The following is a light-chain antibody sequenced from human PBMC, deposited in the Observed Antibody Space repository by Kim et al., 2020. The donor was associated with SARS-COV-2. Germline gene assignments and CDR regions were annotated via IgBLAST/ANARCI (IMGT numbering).Light chain of an antibody. V-gene: IGLV1-51*01. Sequence: QSVLTQPPSVSAAPGQKVTISCSGSSSNIGNNYVSWYQQLPGAAPNLLIYDNNERPSGIPDRFSGSKSGTSATLGITGLQTGDEADYYCGSWDSSLSAGYVFGTGTKVTVL. J-gene: IGLJ1*01. CDR1: SSNIGNNY. CDR2: DNN. CDR3: GSWDSSLSAGYV.